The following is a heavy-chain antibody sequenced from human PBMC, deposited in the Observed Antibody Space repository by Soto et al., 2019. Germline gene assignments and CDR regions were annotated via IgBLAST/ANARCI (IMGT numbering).Heavy chain of an antibody. CDR3: ASPGIHYADRFDY. CDR2: IYYSGST. J-gene: IGHJ4*02. D-gene: IGHD5-18*01. V-gene: IGHV4-39*01. Sequence: SETLSLTCTVSGGSISSSSYYWCWIRHPPGKGLEWIGSIYYSGSTCYNPSLKSRATISVDTSKNQFSLRLSSVTAADTAVYYCASPGIHYADRFDYWGQGTQVT. CDR1: GGSISSSSYY.